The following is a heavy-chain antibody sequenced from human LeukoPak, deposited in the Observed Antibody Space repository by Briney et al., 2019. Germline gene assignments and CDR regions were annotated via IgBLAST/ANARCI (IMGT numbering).Heavy chain of an antibody. V-gene: IGHV6-1*01. D-gene: IGHD6-19*01. CDR3: ARDLGTSGWYTFDF. Sequence: SQTLSLTCAIFGDSVSSNNGAWNWIRQSPSRGLEWLGRTYYRSKWYDEYADSVKGRVTISPGTARNQFSLHVYSVTPEDTAVYYCARDLGTSGWYTFDFWGQGTLVTVSS. J-gene: IGHJ5*01. CDR2: TYYRSKWYD. CDR1: GDSVSSNNGA.